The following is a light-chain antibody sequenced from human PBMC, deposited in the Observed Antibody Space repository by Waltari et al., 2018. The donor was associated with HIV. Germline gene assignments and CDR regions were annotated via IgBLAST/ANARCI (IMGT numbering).Light chain of an antibody. V-gene: IGLV2-23*01. J-gene: IGLJ2*01. Sequence: QSALTPPASVSGSPGQSITISCTGTSSDVGSYNLVSWYHQHPGKAPKLMIYEGSKRPSGVSSPFSGSKSRNPASLTTLWFQAEDEDDYYCCEYAGRSTSVFGGGTKLTVL. CDR1: SSDVGSYNL. CDR3: CEYAGRSTSV. CDR2: EGS.